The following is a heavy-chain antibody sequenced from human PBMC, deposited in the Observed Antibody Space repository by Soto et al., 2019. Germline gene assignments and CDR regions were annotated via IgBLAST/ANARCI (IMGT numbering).Heavy chain of an antibody. V-gene: IGHV1-2*02. J-gene: IGHJ3*02. CDR3: AILASIKIFATGGPFDI. CDR1: VYPFTCFY. D-gene: IGHD3-16*01. CDR2: VNPNSGGT. Sequence: ASVKVSCKASVYPFTCFYLHWVRQAPGQGLEWMGWVNPNSGGTNYTPKFQGRVTFTRNTSITTAYNELNRLVSDVTAVYYCAILASIKIFATGGPFDIWGQGTVVTVSS.